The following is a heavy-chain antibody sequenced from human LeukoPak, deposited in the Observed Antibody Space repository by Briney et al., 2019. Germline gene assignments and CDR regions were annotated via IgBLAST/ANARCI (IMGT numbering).Heavy chain of an antibody. V-gene: IGHV4-34*01. Sequence: SETLSLTCAVSGGSFSGYYWSWIRQPPGKGLEWIGEINHSGSTNYNPSLMNRVTISVDTSKNEFSLKLSSVTAAHTAVYYCARDGRRYYYDSSGYPGMPYYFDYWGQGTLVTVSS. CDR2: INHSGST. CDR3: ARDGRRYYYDSSGYPGMPYYFDY. CDR1: GGSFSGYY. D-gene: IGHD3-22*01. J-gene: IGHJ4*02.